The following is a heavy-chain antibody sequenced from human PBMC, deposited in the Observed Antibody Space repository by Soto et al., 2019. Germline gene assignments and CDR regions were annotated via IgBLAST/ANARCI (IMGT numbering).Heavy chain of an antibody. CDR2: INKDGTEK. Sequence: EVQVMESGGGLVQPGGSLRLSCAASGFTFSNFWMTWVRQAPGKGLEWVANINKDGTEKNYVDSVKGGFTISRDNANNSLYLQMNSLRVEDTAVYYCARDGSNWNDFDYWGQGTLVTVSS. V-gene: IGHV3-7*03. D-gene: IGHD1-20*01. J-gene: IGHJ4*02. CDR1: GFTFSNFW. CDR3: ARDGSNWNDFDY.